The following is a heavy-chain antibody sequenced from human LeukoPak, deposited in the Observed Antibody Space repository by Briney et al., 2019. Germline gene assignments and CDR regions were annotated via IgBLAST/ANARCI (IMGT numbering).Heavy chain of an antibody. CDR1: GYTFTSYG. V-gene: IGHV1-18*01. CDR2: ISAYNGNT. D-gene: IGHD3-10*01. CDR3: ARDSLLWPAGRVDP. J-gene: IGHJ5*02. Sequence: GASVKVSCKASGYTFTSYGISWVRQAPGQGLEWMGWISAYNGNTNYAQKLQGRVTMTTDTSTSTAYMELRSLRSDDTAAYYCARDSLLWPAGRVDPWGQGTLVTVSS.